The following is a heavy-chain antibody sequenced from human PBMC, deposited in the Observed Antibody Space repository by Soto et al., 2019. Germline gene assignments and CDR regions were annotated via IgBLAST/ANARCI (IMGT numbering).Heavy chain of an antibody. CDR3: ARQVVDGTVAGAGSFDY. V-gene: IGHV4-39*01. Sequence: QLQLQESGPGLVKPSETLSLTCTVSGGSISSSSYYWVWIRQPPGKGLEWIGSFYYSGSTYYNPSLKRRVTISVDTSEKQFSLKLSSVTAADTALYYCARQVVDGTVAGAGSFDYWGQGTLVTVSS. J-gene: IGHJ4*02. CDR2: FYYSGST. CDR1: GGSISSSSYY. D-gene: IGHD6-19*01.